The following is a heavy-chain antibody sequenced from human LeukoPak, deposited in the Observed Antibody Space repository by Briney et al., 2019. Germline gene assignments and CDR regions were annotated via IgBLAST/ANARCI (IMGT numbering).Heavy chain of an antibody. V-gene: IGHV3-21*01. CDR3: ARVSYCGGDCLEAFDI. Sequence: PGGSLRLSCAASGFTFSSYSMNWVRQAPGKGLEWVSSISSSSSYIYYADSVKGRFTISRDNAKNSLYLQMNSLRAEDTAVYYCARVSYCGGDCLEAFDIWGQGTMVTVSS. CDR1: GFTFSSYS. D-gene: IGHD2-21*02. CDR2: ISSSSSYI. J-gene: IGHJ3*02.